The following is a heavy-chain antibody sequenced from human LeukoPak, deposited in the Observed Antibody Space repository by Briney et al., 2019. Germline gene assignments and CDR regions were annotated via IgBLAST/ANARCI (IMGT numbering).Heavy chain of an antibody. D-gene: IGHD1-26*01. Sequence: PGGSLSLSCAASGFTFSGHWMSWVRQAPAKGLEWVAHMNGDGSQIYYMDFVKGRFTISRDNGKDSLYLQMNGLRAEDTAVYYCVSWGNSGNSWGQGTMVTVSS. CDR3: VSWGNSGNS. CDR1: GFTFSGHW. CDR2: MNGDGSQI. J-gene: IGHJ3*01. V-gene: IGHV3-7*01.